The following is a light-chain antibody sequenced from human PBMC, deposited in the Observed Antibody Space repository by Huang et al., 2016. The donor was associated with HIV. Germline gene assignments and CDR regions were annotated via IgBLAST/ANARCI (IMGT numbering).Light chain of an antibody. CDR1: NSIGSY. V-gene: IGKV3-11*01. J-gene: IGKJ1*01. Sequence: EIGLTQSLATVSLSPGERAPLSCRASNSIGSYLGWYQQKSGQAPRLLIYDASNRATGIPARFSGSGSVTDFTLTITTLEPEDSAIYYCQQRTNWPWTFGLGTKVEIK. CDR3: QQRTNWPWT. CDR2: DAS.